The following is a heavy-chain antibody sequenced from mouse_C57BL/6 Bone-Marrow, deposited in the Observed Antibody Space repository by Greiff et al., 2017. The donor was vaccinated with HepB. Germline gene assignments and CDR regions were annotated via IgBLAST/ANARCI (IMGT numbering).Heavy chain of an antibody. CDR2: INPNNGGT. Sequence: VQLQQSGPELVKPGASVKISCKASGYTFTDYYMNWVKQSHGQSLEWIGDINPNNGGTSYNQKFKGKATLTVDKSSSTAYMELRSLTSEDSAVYYCAKTGNRDYWGQGTTLTVSS. V-gene: IGHV1-26*01. J-gene: IGHJ2*01. CDR3: AKTGNRDY. CDR1: GYTFTDYY. D-gene: IGHD4-1*01.